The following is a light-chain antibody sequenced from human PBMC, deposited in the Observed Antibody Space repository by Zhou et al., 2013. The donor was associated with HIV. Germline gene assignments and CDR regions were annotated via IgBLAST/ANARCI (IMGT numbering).Light chain of an antibody. CDR1: QSISSW. Sequence: DIQMTQSPSTLSASVGDRVTITCRASQSISSWLAWYQQKPGKAPKLLIYKASSLESGVPSRFSGGGSGTEFTLTISSLQPEDFATYYCQQVNSYPITFGQGTRLEMK. J-gene: IGKJ5*01. V-gene: IGKV1-5*03. CDR3: QQVNSYPIT. CDR2: KAS.